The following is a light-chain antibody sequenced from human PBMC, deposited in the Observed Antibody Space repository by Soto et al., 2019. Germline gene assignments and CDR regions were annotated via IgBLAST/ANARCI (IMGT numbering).Light chain of an antibody. CDR3: MQALQSRLT. V-gene: IGKV2-28*01. CDR2: LGS. CDR1: QSLLHSNGYNY. Sequence: DIVMTQSPLSLSVTPGESASISCRSSQSLLHSNGYNYLDWYLQKPGQSPQVLIYLGSNRASGVPDRFSGSGSGTDFTLKISRVEAEDVGVYYCMQALQSRLTFGGGTKVEI. J-gene: IGKJ4*01.